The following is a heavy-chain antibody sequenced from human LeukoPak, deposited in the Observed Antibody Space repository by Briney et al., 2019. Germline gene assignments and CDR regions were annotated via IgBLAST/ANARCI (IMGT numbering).Heavy chain of an antibody. D-gene: IGHD1-1*01. Sequence: GGSLRLSCAASGFPFSNYAMSWVRQAPGKGLEWVAFIRYDGINKYYADSVKGRFTISRDNSKNTLYLQMNSLRAEDTAVYYCASAIQGNWGQGTRVTVSS. V-gene: IGHV3-30*02. CDR3: ASAIQGN. CDR1: GFPFSNYA. J-gene: IGHJ4*02. CDR2: IRYDGINK.